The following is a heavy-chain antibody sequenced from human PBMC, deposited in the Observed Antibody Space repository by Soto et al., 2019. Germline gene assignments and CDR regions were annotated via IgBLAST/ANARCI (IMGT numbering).Heavy chain of an antibody. J-gene: IGHJ5*02. V-gene: IGHV3-30*18. D-gene: IGHD6-13*01. CDR1: GFTFSSYG. Sequence: GGSLRLSCAASGFTFSSYGMHWVRQAPGKGLEWVAVISYDGSNKYYADSVKGRFTISRDNSKNTLYLQMNSLRAEDTAVYYCAKDPGWAAGYNWFDPWGQGTLVTV. CDR2: ISYDGSNK. CDR3: AKDPGWAAGYNWFDP.